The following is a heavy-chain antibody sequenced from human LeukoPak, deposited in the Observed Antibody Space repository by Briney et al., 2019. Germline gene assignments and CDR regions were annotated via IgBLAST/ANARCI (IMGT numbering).Heavy chain of an antibody. CDR2: MHYSGST. J-gene: IGHJ4*02. CDR1: GGSVINTNW. Sequence: SETLSLTCGVSGGSVINTNWWTWVRQPPGKGLEWIGSMHYSGSTYYNPSLKSRVTISVDTSKNQFSLKVTSVTAADTAVYYCARRGTIDSGRPWNWGQGTLVTVSS. CDR3: ARRGTIDSGRPWN. D-gene: IGHD1-26*01. V-gene: IGHV4-39*01.